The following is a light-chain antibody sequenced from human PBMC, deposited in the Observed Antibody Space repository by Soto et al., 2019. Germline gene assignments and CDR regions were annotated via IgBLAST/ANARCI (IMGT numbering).Light chain of an antibody. V-gene: IGLV2-14*03. Sequence: QSALTQPASVSGSPGQSITISCTGTSSDVGGYSFVSWYQQHPGKAPTLVIYDVNNRPSGVSNRFSGSKSGNTASLTISGLQTEDEADYYCNSYTSSNTSVFGTGTQLTFL. CDR1: SSDVGGYSF. CDR2: DVN. J-gene: IGLJ7*01. CDR3: NSYTSSNTSV.